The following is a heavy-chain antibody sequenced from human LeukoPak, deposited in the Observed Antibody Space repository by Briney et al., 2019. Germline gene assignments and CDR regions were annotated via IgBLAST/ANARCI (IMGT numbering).Heavy chain of an antibody. D-gene: IGHD5-12*01. CDR1: GFTFSGSG. V-gene: IGHV3-73*01. CDR2: IRSKANSYAT. Sequence: LPGGSLKLSCAASGFTFSGSGMHWVRQASGKGLEWVGRIRSKANSYATAYAASVKGRFTISRDDSKNTAYLQMNSLKTEDTAVYYCTYDYPGRYGGQGTLVTVYS. J-gene: IGHJ4*02. CDR3: TYDYPGRY.